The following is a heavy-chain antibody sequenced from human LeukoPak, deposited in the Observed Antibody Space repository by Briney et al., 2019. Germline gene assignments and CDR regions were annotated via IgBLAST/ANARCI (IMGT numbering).Heavy chain of an antibody. CDR3: ARGYTAMVIYYFDY. D-gene: IGHD5-18*01. J-gene: IGHJ4*02. V-gene: IGHV1-69*05. CDR1: GGTFSSYA. Sequence: SVKVSCKASGGTFSSYAISWVRQAPGQGLEWMGGIIPIFGTANYAQKLQGRVTMTRDTSTSTVYMELSSLRSEDTAVYYCARGYTAMVIYYFDYWGQGTLVTVSS. CDR2: IIPIFGTA.